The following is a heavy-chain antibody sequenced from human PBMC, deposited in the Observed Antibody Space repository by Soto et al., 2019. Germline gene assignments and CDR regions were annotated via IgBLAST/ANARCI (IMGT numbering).Heavy chain of an antibody. J-gene: IGHJ6*02. CDR2: ISGSGGST. V-gene: IGHV3-23*01. CDR1: GFTFSSYA. D-gene: IGHD6-13*01. Sequence: LRLSCAASGFTFSSYAMSWVRQAPGKGLEWVSAISGSGGSTYYADSVKGRFTISRDNSKNTLYLQMNSLRAEDTAVYHCAKYPSWRIAGIVYYYYGMDVWGQGTTVTVSS. CDR3: AKYPSWRIAGIVYYYYGMDV.